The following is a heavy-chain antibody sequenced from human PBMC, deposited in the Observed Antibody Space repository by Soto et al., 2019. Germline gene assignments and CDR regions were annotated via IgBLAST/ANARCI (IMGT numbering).Heavy chain of an antibody. CDR1: GGSVSSGSYY. D-gene: IGHD3-22*01. CDR3: ARDYYDSSGSAYYFDY. Sequence: PSETLSLTCTVSGGSVSSGSYYWSWIRQPPGKGLEWIGYIYYSGSTNYNPSLKSRVTISVDTSKNQFSLKLSSVTAADTAVYYCARDYYDSSGSAYYFDYWGHGTMVTVSS. V-gene: IGHV4-61*01. J-gene: IGHJ4*01. CDR2: IYYSGST.